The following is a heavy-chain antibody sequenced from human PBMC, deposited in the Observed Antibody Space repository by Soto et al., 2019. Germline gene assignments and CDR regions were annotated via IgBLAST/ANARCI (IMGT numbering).Heavy chain of an antibody. CDR3: ARDRGIAAAGALWDY. J-gene: IGHJ4*02. CDR1: GGECVDQG. Sequence: SLRLWYGASGGECVDQGVHWVRQTPGRGLELVAGIRLTXCSIWYADYVKSRFTIYRDNAKNSLYVQMNSRGAEDTALYYCARDRGIAAAGALWDYSGQATLVTVSS. CDR2: IRLTXCSI. D-gene: IGHD6-13*01. V-gene: IGHV3-9*01.